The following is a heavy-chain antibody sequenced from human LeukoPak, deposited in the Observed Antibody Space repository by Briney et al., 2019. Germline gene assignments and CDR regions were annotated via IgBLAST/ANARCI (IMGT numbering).Heavy chain of an antibody. D-gene: IGHD5-18*01. CDR1: GGSISSSSYY. CDR2: IYYSGST. J-gene: IGHJ4*02. CDR3: ARHVAHSYGFYCDY. Sequence: SETLSLTCTVSGGSISSSSYYWGWIRQPPGKGLEWIGSIYYSGSTYYNPSLKSRVTISVDTSKNQFSLKLSSVTAADTAVYYCARHVAHSYGFYCDYWGQGTLVTVSS. V-gene: IGHV4-39*01.